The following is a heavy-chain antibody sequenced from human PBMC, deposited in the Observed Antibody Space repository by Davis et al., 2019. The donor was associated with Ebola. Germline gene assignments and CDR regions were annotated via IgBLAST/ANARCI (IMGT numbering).Heavy chain of an antibody. CDR2: IWYDGSRK. Sequence: GESLKISCAASGFNFRSYGMHWVRQAPDKGLEWVAVIWYDGSRKYYGDSVKGRFTISRGNSNNLLYLQMNSLRAEDRAVYYCAIPDCSGANCYSVYIKNWGQGTLVTVSS. CDR3: AIPDCSGANCYSVYIKN. D-gene: IGHD2-15*01. J-gene: IGHJ4*02. V-gene: IGHV3-33*01. CDR1: GFNFRSYG.